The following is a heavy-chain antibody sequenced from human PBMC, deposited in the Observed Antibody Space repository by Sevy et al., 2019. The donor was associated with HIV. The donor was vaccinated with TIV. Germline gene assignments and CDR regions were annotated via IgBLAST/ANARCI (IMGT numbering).Heavy chain of an antibody. CDR3: ARPGGDL. J-gene: IGHJ4*02. V-gene: IGHV4-34*01. D-gene: IGHD3-16*01. CDR1: GGSFSAYY. CDR2: INHGGSA. Sequence: SETLSLTCAVYGGSFSAYYWSWIRQAPGQGLEWIGDINHGGSANYNPSLKSRVTISVDTTKSQFSLKLSSVTAADTAVYYCARPGGDLWGRGTLVTVSS.